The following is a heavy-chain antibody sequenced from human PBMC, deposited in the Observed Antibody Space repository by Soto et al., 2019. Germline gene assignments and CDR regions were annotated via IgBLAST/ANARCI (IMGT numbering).Heavy chain of an antibody. CDR2: ISGGGSSYT. J-gene: IGHJ4*02. CDR3: ARSGIGGGFLARD. CDR1: GFTFSDYY. Sequence: QVQLVESGGGLVKPGGSLRLSCVASGFTFSDYYMNWIRQAPGKGLECISYISGGGSSYTNYADSVKGRFTISRDNAKNSLYLQMNSLRAEDPAVYYCARSGIGGGFLARDWGQGTLVTVSS. V-gene: IGHV3-11*05. D-gene: IGHD3-10*01.